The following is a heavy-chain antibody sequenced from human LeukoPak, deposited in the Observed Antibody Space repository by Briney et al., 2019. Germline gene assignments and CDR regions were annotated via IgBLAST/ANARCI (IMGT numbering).Heavy chain of an antibody. J-gene: IGHJ4*02. CDR1: GFTFDDHA. D-gene: IGHD6-6*01. Sequence: PGRSLRLSCAASGFTFDDHAMHWVRQAPGKGLEWVSGISWNSGSIGYADSVKGRFTISRDNAKNSLYLQMNSLRAEDTALYYCAKDSERRPFDYWGQGTLVTVSS. CDR3: AKDSERRPFDY. V-gene: IGHV3-9*01. CDR2: ISWNSGSI.